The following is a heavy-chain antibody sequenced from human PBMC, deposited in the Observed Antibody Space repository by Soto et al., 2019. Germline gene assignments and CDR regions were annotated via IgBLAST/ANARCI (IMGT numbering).Heavy chain of an antibody. CDR1: GFTFDDYA. CDR2: ISWIGGSK. Sequence: GGSLRLSCAASGFTFDDYAMHWVRQAPGKGLEWVSGISWIGGSKGYADSVKDRFTISRDNAKNSLYLQMNSLRAEDTALYYCAKDMRNYYDSSGYDPVYYGMDVWGQGTTVTVSS. J-gene: IGHJ6*02. V-gene: IGHV3-9*01. D-gene: IGHD3-22*01. CDR3: AKDMRNYYDSSGYDPVYYGMDV.